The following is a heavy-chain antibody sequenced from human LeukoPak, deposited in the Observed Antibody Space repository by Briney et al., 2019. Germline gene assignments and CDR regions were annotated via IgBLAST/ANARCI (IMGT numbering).Heavy chain of an antibody. CDR1: GYTFTGYY. J-gene: IGHJ3*02. Sequence: GASVKVSCKASGYTFTGYYMHWVRQAPGQGLEWMGWINPHSGGTNYAQKFQGRVTMTRDTSTSTAYMELSRLRSDDTAVYYCARGGYCTNGVCSHDAFDIWGQGTMVTVSS. V-gene: IGHV1-2*02. CDR2: INPHSGGT. D-gene: IGHD2-8*01. CDR3: ARGGYCTNGVCSHDAFDI.